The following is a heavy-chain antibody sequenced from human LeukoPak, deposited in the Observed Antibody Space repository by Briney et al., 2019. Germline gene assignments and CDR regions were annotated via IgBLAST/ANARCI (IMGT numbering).Heavy chain of an antibody. CDR2: IGDDVVST. J-gene: IGHJ4*02. V-gene: IGHV3-23*01. D-gene: IGHD2-15*01. CDR1: GFTFSSHA. Sequence: AGGSLRLSCAASGFTFSSHAMSWVRQAPGKGLEWVSAIGDDVVSTYYAESVKGRFTISRDNSKNTLYLQMNSLGAEDTATYYCARDYTYCSGSRCYDRFDYWGQGIRVTVSS. CDR3: ARDYTYCSGSRCYDRFDY.